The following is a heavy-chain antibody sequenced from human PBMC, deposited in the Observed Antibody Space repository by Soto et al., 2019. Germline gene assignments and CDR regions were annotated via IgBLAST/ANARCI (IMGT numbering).Heavy chain of an antibody. V-gene: IGHV3-30-3*01. Sequence: QVQLVESGGGVVQTGRSLRLSCAASGFTFSSYAMHWVRQAPGKGLEWVAVISYDGSNKYYADSVKGRFTVSRDNSKNTLYLQMNSRRAEDTAVYYCAREGGATFNGYWGQGTLVTVSS. CDR1: GFTFSSYA. J-gene: IGHJ4*02. CDR2: ISYDGSNK. CDR3: AREGGATFNGY. D-gene: IGHD1-26*01.